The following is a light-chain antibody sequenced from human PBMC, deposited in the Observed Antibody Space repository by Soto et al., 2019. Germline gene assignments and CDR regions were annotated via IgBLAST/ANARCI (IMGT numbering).Light chain of an antibody. CDR2: EVN. Sequence: QSPLTTPASLSGSPGKSSTISCGGTISDVGAYIYVSWYQQFPGKAPKLILYEVNNRPSGVSNRLSGSKSDTTASLTISGLQPEDEADYYCSAYSDIDTQVFGTGTKVNVL. V-gene: IGLV2-14*03. CDR1: ISDVGAYIY. CDR3: SAYSDIDTQV. J-gene: IGLJ1*01.